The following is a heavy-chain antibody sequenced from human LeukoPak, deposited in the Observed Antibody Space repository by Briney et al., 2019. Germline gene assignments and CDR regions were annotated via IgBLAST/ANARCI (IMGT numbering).Heavy chain of an antibody. CDR2: ISYDGKVT. Sequence: GGTLRLSCEASGFTFSSYGMHWVRQAPGKGLEWVAVISYDGKVTYYADSVKGRFTISRDNSRNTLFLQMNSLRPDDTAVYYCAKEGTHHVSTGYDSWGQGTLVTVSS. J-gene: IGHJ4*02. CDR1: GFTFSSYG. D-gene: IGHD6-13*01. CDR3: AKEGTHHVSTGYDS. V-gene: IGHV3-30*18.